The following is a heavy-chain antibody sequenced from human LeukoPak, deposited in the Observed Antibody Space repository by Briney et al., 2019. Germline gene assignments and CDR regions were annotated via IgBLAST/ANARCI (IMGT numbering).Heavy chain of an antibody. D-gene: IGHD6-6*01. V-gene: IGHV1-2*06. CDR3: ARDRKSSSRHYYYYYGMDV. CDR1: GYSFTGYY. Sequence: ASVKVSCKASGYSFTGYYIHWVRQAPGQGLEWMGRISPAIGDTDYAQNFQGRVTVTRDMSITTAYMELSSLRSEDTAVYYCARDRKSSSRHYYYYYGMDVWGQGTTVTVSS. CDR2: ISPAIGDT. J-gene: IGHJ6*02.